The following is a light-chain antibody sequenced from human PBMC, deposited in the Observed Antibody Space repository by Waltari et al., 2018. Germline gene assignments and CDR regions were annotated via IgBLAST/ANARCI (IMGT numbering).Light chain of an antibody. V-gene: IGKV1-39*01. CDR2: AAS. Sequence: IQITQSPSSLSASVEDRVTITCPASHTINNYLNWYDQNPGKATQLLIYAASSLQSGVPSGCSSSSSGSEYSLTISSLQPEDVATYYCRQRFSTPWVTFGGGTKVEIK. CDR3: RQRFSTPWVT. CDR1: HTINNY. J-gene: IGKJ4*02.